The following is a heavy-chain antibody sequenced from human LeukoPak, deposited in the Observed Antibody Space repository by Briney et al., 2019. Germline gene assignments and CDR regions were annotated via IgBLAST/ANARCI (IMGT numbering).Heavy chain of an antibody. CDR2: INHSGST. CDR3: ARGLRFDY. J-gene: IGHJ4*02. V-gene: IGHV4-34*01. CDR1: GGSFSGYY. D-gene: IGHD4-17*01. Sequence: PSETLSLTCAVCGGSFSGYYWSWIRQPPGKGLEWIGEINHSGSTNYNPSLKSRVTISVDTSKNQFSLKLISVTAADTAVYYCARGLRFDYWGQGTLVTVSS.